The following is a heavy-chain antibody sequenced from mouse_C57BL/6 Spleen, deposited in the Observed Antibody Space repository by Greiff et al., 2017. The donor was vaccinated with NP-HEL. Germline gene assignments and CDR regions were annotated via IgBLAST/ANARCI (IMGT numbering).Heavy chain of an antibody. CDR1: GFTFSDYY. J-gene: IGHJ1*03. V-gene: IGHV5-16*01. CDR2: INYDGSST. D-gene: IGHD2-2*01. CDR3: ARDGGYDGYFDV. Sequence: EVQVVESEGGLVQPGSSMKLSCTASGFTFSDYYMAWVRQVPEKGLEWVANINYDGSSTYYLDSLKSRFIISRDNAKNILYLQMSSLKSEDTATYYCARDGGYDGYFDVWGTGTTVTVSS.